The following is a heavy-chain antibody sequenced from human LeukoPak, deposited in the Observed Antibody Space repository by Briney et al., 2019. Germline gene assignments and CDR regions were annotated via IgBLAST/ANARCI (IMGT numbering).Heavy chain of an antibody. J-gene: IGHJ3*02. CDR2: IRYDGSNK. V-gene: IGHV3-30*02. Sequence: PGGSLRLSCAASGFTFSSYGMHWVRQAPGKGLEWVAFIRYDGSNKYYADSVKGRFTISRDNSKNTLYLQMNSLRAEDTAVYYCAKGGKGYSSPGPSSPGHHDAFDIWGQGTMVTVSS. CDR3: AKGGKGYSSPGPSSPGHHDAFDI. D-gene: IGHD6-13*01. CDR1: GFTFSSYG.